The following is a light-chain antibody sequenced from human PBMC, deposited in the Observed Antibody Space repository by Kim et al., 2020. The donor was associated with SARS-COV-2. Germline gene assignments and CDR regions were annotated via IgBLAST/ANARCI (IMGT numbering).Light chain of an antibody. CDR3: QQYGSPLLT. CDR1: QSVTSNY. CDR2: DAS. J-gene: IGKJ4*01. Sequence: SPGERATLSCRANQSVTSNYLAWYQQKPGQAPRLLIYDASSRASSMPDRFSGSGSGTDFTLTISRLEPEDSAVYFCQQYGSPLLTFGGGTKVDIK. V-gene: IGKV3-20*01.